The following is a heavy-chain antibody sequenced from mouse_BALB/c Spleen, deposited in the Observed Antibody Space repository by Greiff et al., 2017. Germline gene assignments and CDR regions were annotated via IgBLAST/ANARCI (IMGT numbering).Heavy chain of an antibody. V-gene: IGHV1-82*01. CDR2: IYPGDGDT. CDR1: GYAFSSSW. D-gene: IGHD2-1*01. CDR3: ARDGNYERDAMDY. J-gene: IGHJ4*01. Sequence: QVQLQQSGPELVKPGASVKISCKASGYAFSSSWMNWVKQRPGQGLEWIGRIYPGDGDTNYNGKFKGKATLTADKSSSTAYMQLSSLTSVDSAVYFCARDGNYERDAMDYWGQGTSVTVSS.